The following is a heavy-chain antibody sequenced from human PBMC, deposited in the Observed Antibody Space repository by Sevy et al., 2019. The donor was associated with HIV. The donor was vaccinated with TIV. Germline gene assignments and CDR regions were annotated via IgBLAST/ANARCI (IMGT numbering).Heavy chain of an antibody. CDR3: XXGGDGVVPSPIIGLGPWTKXWXXXX. Sequence: SETLSLTCAVSGGSXSGYSWDWIRQPPGKGLEWIGEVNHSGSTNYNPSLKSRVTISVDTSKNQFSLKRNFVTAADTAVYYCXXGGDGVVPSPIIGLGPWTKXWXXXXWGXXTLVTVSS. CDR1: GGSXSGYS. D-gene: IGHD3-3*01. V-gene: IGHV4-34*01. J-gene: IGHJ2*01. CDR2: VNHSGST.